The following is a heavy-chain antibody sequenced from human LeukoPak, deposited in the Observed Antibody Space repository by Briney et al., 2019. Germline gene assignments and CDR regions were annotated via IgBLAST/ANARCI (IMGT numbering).Heavy chain of an antibody. J-gene: IGHJ6*03. V-gene: IGHV4-4*08. D-gene: IGHD4-17*01. CDR1: GGSVSNYY. Sequence: SETLSLTCTVSGGSVSNYYWSWIRQPPGKGLEWIGYIYPVGSTKYNPPLKSRVTISVDTSKNQFSLNLRSVTAADTAVYYCAKKGRTYTDYGGYYDYMDVWGKGTTVTVS. CDR3: AKKGRTYTDYGGYYDYMDV. CDR2: IYPVGST.